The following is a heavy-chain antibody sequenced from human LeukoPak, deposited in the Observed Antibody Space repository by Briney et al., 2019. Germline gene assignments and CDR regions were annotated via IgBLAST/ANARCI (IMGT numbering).Heavy chain of an antibody. J-gene: IGHJ6*03. V-gene: IGHV1-24*01. CDR2: FDPEDGET. CDR1: GYTLTELS. CDR3: ATALNYYYYMDV. Sequence: ASVKVSCKVSGYTLTELSMHWVRQAPGKGLEWMGGFDPEDGETIYAQKFQGRVTMTEDTSTDTAYMELSSLGSEDTAVYYCATALNYYYYMDVWGKGTTVTVSS.